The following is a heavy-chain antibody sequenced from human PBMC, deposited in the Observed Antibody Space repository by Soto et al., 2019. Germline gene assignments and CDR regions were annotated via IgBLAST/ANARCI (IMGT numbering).Heavy chain of an antibody. CDR2: ITTDKGKT. D-gene: IGHD2-21*02. Sequence: ASVKVSCKTSGYTFTSYGISWVRQAPGQGLEWMGWITTDKGKTTYAQKFQGRVTMTTDTSTSTAYMELRSLRSDDTAVYYCARSIVVVTALDYWGQGTLVTVSS. J-gene: IGHJ4*02. CDR1: GYTFTSYG. CDR3: ARSIVVVTALDY. V-gene: IGHV1-18*01.